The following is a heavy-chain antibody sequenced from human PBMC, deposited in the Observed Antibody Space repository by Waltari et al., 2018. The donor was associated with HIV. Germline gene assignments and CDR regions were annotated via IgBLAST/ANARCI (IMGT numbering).Heavy chain of an antibody. CDR2: ISYYGDNK. D-gene: IGHD6-19*01. J-gene: IGHJ4*02. CDR3: AKGASGWSPGY. V-gene: IGHV3-30*18. CDR1: GVTFSSYA. Sequence: QVQLVESGGGVVQPGRSLRLSCAASGVTFSSYAMHCVRQAPGKGLEWVAVISYYGDNKYYADSVKGRFTISRDNSKNTLYLQMNSLRAEDTAVYYCAKGASGWSPGYWGQGTLVTVSS.